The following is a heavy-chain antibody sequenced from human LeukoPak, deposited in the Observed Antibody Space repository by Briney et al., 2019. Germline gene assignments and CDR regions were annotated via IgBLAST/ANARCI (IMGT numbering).Heavy chain of an antibody. Sequence: GRSLRLSCAASGFTFSSYGMHWVRQAPGKGLEWVAVIWYDGSNKYYADSVKGRFTISRDNSKNTLYLQMNSLRAEDTAVYYCARDEAGTTCVYWGQGTLVTVSS. CDR2: IWYDGSNK. CDR3: ARDEAGTTCVY. CDR1: GFTFSSYG. V-gene: IGHV3-33*01. J-gene: IGHJ4*02. D-gene: IGHD6-19*01.